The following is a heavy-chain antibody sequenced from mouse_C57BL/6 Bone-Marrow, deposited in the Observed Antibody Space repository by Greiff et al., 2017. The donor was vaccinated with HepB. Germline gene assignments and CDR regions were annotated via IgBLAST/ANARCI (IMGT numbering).Heavy chain of an antibody. J-gene: IGHJ2*01. V-gene: IGHV1-50*01. CDR1: GYTFTSYW. D-gene: IGHD4-1*01. CDR3: ARSLTGTNY. Sequence: QVQLKQPGAELVKPGASVKLSCKASGYTFTSYWMQWVKQRPGQGLEWIGEIDPSDSYTNYNQKFKGKATLTVDTSSSTAYMQLSSLTSEDSAVYYCARSLTGTNYWGQGTTLTVSS. CDR2: IDPSDSYT.